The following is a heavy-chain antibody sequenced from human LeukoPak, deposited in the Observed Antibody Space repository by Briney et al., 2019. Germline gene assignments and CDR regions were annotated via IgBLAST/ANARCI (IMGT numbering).Heavy chain of an antibody. D-gene: IGHD3-22*01. CDR1: GFTFSGYE. CDR3: ARDSSGYSDDAFDI. V-gene: IGHV3-48*03. Sequence: PGGSLRLSCAASGFTFSGYEMNWVRQAPGKGLEWVSYISSSGSTIYYADSVKGRFTISRDNAKNSLYLQMNSLRAEDTAVYYCARDSSGYSDDAFDIWGQGTMVTVSS. CDR2: ISSSGSTI. J-gene: IGHJ3*02.